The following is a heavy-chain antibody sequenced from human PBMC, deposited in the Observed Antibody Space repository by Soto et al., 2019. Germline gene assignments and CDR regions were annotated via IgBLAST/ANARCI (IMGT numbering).Heavy chain of an antibody. J-gene: IGHJ6*02. CDR3: ARDHLAAVAVPYYYYGMDV. V-gene: IGHV1-69*04. CDR1: GGTFSSYT. D-gene: IGHD6-19*01. CDR2: IIPILGIA. Sequence: SVKVSCKASGGTFSSYTISWVRQAPGQGLEWMGRIIPILGIANYAQKFQGRVTITADKSTSTAYMELSSLRSEDTAVYYCARDHLAAVAVPYYYYGMDVWGQGTTVTVSS.